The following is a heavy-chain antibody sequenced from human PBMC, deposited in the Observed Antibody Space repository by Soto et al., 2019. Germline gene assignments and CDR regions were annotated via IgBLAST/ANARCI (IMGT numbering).Heavy chain of an antibody. CDR3: VPLCRYCSTTTPS. Sequence: LSCAASGFTFSTYAMSWVRQAPRKGLEWVSAISGNGGDYTYYADSVKGRFTISRDNSKNTLYLQMNSLRAEDTAVYYCVPLCRYCSTTTPSWGQGTLVTVSS. CDR2: ISGNGGDYT. CDR1: GFTFSTYA. J-gene: IGHJ4*02. V-gene: IGHV3-23*01. D-gene: IGHD2-2*01.